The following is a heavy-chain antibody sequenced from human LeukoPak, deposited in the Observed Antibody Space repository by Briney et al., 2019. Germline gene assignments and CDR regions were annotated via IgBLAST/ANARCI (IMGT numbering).Heavy chain of an antibody. CDR2: INPNSGGT. CDR1: GYTFTGYY. V-gene: IGHV1-2*02. J-gene: IGHJ4*02. Sequence: ASVKVSSKASGYTFTGYYMHWVRQAPGQGLEWMGWINPNSGGTNYAQKFQGRVTMTRDTSISTAYMEPSRLRSDDTAVYYCAGITMVRGSPADWGQGTLVTVSS. D-gene: IGHD3-10*01. CDR3: AGITMVRGSPAD.